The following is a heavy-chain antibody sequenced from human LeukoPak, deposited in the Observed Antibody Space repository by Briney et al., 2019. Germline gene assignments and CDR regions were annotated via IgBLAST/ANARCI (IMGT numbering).Heavy chain of an antibody. J-gene: IGHJ4*02. V-gene: IGHV3-48*03. CDR3: ARRVIVVGLDY. Sequence: GGSLRLSCAASGFTFSSYEMNWVRQAPGKGLEWVSYLSRSGINIYYADSVKGRFTISRDNAKNSLYLQMNSLRAEDTAVYYCARRVIVVGLDYWGQGTLVTVSS. CDR2: LSRSGINI. CDR1: GFTFSSYE. D-gene: IGHD3-22*01.